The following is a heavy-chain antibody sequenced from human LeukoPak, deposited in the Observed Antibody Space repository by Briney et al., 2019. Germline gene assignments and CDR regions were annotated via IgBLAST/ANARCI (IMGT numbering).Heavy chain of an antibody. J-gene: IGHJ3*02. V-gene: IGHV3-30-3*01. CDR2: ISYDGNNK. Sequence: GGSLRLSCAASGFTFSTYAIHWVRQAPGKGLEWVSVISYDGNNKYYADSVKGRFTISRDNSKNTLYLQMNSLRTEDTAVYYCARDYDSIHAFDIWGQGTMVTVSS. CDR3: ARDYDSIHAFDI. D-gene: IGHD5-12*01. CDR1: GFTFSTYA.